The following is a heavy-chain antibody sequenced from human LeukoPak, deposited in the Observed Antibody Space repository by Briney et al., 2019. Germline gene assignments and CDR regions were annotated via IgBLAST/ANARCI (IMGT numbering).Heavy chain of an antibody. CDR3: SKSWEYAANSLHIQH. CDR1: DGSINDYY. J-gene: IGHJ1*01. Sequence: SETLSLTCSVSDGSINDYYLNWIRQPPGGGLEWIGCIHPSGSAHYNPSLKSQVTMSVDTSNNQFSLKLTSVTAADTTVYYCSKSWEYAANSLHIQHWGQGARVIVSA. V-gene: IGHV4-4*07. D-gene: IGHD4-23*01. CDR2: IHPSGSA.